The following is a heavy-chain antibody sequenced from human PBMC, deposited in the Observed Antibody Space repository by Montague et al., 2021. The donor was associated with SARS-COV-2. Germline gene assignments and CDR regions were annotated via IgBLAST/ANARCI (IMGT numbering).Heavy chain of an antibody. V-gene: IGHV6-1*01. D-gene: IGHD6-13*01. CDR3: ARGGSWLYYFDY. Sequence: CAISGDSVSSNSAAWNWIRQSPSRGLEWLGRTYYRSKWYNDYAVSVKSRITINPGTSKDQFSLQLNSVTPEDTAVYYCARGGSWLYYFDYWGQGTLVTVSS. CDR2: TYYRSKWYN. CDR1: GDSVSSNSAA. J-gene: IGHJ4*02.